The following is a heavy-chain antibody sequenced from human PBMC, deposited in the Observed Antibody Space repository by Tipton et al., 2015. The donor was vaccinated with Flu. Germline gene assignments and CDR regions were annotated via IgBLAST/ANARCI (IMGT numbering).Heavy chain of an antibody. J-gene: IGHJ4*02. V-gene: IGHV5-51*03. Sequence: QLVQSGTEVKKPGESLKISCKGSGYSFSSNWIGWVRQMPGKGLEWVGIIDPGDSETIYSPSFQGQVTISVEKSINTAYLQWSSLKASDIAMFYCARRSSRRTAMSPGWFFDYWAQGTLVIVSS. D-gene: IGHD5-18*01. CDR1: GYSFSSNW. CDR2: IDPGDSET. CDR3: ARRSSRRTAMSPGWFFDY.